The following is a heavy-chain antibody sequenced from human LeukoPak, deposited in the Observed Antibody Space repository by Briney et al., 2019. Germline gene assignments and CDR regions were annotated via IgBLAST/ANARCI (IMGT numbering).Heavy chain of an antibody. CDR1: GFTFSSYG. V-gene: IGHV3-33*06. J-gene: IGHJ3*02. D-gene: IGHD4-23*01. Sequence: GGSLRLSRAASGFTFSSYGMHWVRQAPGKGLEWVAVIWYDGSNKYYADSVKGRFTISRDNSKNTLYLQMNSLRAEDTAVYYCAKDGAVDPGAFGIWGQGTMVTVSS. CDR2: IWYDGSNK. CDR3: AKDGAVDPGAFGI.